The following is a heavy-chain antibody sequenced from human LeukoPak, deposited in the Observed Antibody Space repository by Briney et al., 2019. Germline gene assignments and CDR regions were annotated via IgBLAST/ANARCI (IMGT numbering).Heavy chain of an antibody. J-gene: IGHJ4*02. CDR2: INHSGST. D-gene: IGHD3-22*01. V-gene: IGHV4-34*01. CDR1: GGSFSGYY. Sequence: SETLSLTCAVYGGSFSGYYWSWIRQPPGKGLEWIGEINHSGSTNYNPSLKSRVTISVATSKNQFSLKLSSVTAADTAVYYCARADDSSCYYFDYWGQGTLVTVSS. CDR3: ARADDSSCYYFDY.